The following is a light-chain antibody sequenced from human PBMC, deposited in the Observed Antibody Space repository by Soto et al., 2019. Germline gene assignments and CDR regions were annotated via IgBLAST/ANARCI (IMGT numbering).Light chain of an antibody. J-gene: IGKJ5*01. V-gene: IGKV3-15*01. CDR2: DTS. CDR3: QQYNDWFSIT. CDR1: QSVSSK. Sequence: EIVMTQSPATLSVSPGASAALSCRASQSVSSKLAWYRQRPGQAPRLVIYDTSTRATGVPARFSGSGSGTEFTLTISSLQSEDFGVYYCQQYNDWFSITFGQGTRLEI.